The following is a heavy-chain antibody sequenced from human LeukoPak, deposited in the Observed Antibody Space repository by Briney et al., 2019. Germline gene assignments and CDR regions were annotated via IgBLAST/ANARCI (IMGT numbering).Heavy chain of an antibody. CDR3: ARDSSGYFPLRY. Sequence: SVKVSCKASGGTFSTYVISWVRQAPGQGLEWMGGIIPVFGTANYAQKFQGRVTMTRDMSTSTVYMELSCLRSEDRAVYYCARDSSGYFPLRYWGQGTLVTVSS. V-gene: IGHV1-69*05. CDR2: IIPVFGTA. J-gene: IGHJ4*02. CDR1: GGTFSTYV. D-gene: IGHD3-22*01.